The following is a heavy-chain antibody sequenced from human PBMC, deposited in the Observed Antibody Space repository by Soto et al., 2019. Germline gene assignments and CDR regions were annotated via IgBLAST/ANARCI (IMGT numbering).Heavy chain of an antibody. Sequence: SETLSLTCTVSGGSISSYYWSWIRQPPGKGLEWIGYIYYSGSTNYNPSLKSRATISVDTSKNQFSLKLSSVTAADTAVYYCARVGRGYFDYWGQGXLVTVYS. CDR2: IYYSGST. J-gene: IGHJ4*02. V-gene: IGHV4-59*01. CDR1: GGSISSYY. CDR3: ARVGRGYFDY. D-gene: IGHD3-3*01.